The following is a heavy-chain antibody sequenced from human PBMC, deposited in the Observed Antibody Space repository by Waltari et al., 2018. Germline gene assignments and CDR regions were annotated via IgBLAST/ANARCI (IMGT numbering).Heavy chain of an antibody. CDR2: VDPEDGET. D-gene: IGHD6-6*01. CDR3: ATPHSSSSAHYYYYMDV. CDR1: GYTFTDYY. Sequence: EVQLVQSGAEVKKPGATVKISCKASGYTFTDYYMHWVQQAPGKGLEWMGRVDPEDGETIYAEKFQGRVTITADTSTDTAYMELSSLRSEDTAVYYCATPHSSSSAHYYYYMDVWGKGTTVTVSS. J-gene: IGHJ6*03. V-gene: IGHV1-69-2*01.